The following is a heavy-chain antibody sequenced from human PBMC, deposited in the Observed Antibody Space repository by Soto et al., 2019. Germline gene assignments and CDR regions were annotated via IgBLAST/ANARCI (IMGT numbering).Heavy chain of an antibody. CDR2: ISWNSGSI. CDR1: GFTFDDYA. J-gene: IGHJ4*02. D-gene: IGHD2-2*01. CDR3: AKDAGVGCSSTSCYEGFDF. V-gene: IGHV3-9*01. Sequence: PGGSLRLSCAASGFTFDDYAMHWVRQAPGKGLEWVSGISWNSGSIGYADSVKGRFTISRDNAKNSLYLQMNSLRAEDTALYYCAKDAGVGCSSTSCYEGFDFWCQGALVTVSS.